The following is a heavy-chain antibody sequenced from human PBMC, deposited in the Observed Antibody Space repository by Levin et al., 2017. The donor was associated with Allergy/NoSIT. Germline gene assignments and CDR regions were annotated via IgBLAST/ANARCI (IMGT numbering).Heavy chain of an antibody. V-gene: IGHV3-48*01. CDR3: ARDGGLGYCSSPNSRKNAFDS. CDR1: GFTFSSYS. D-gene: IGHD2-2*01. CDR2: ISGSSSTI. J-gene: IGHJ3*02. Sequence: GGSLRLSCAASGFTFSSYSMGWVRQAPGKGLEWVSYISGSSSTIYYADSVKGRFTISRDYAKSSLYLQMNSLRAEDTAVYFCARDGGLGYCSSPNSRKNAFDSWGHGTMVTVSS.